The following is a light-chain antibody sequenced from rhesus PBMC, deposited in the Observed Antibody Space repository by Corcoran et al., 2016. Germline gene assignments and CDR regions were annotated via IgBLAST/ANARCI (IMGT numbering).Light chain of an antibody. CDR1: QDISSW. CDR2: AAS. V-gene: IGKV1-18*01. J-gene: IGKJ1*01. Sequence: DIQMTQSPSSLSASVGDKVTITCRASQDISSWLAWYQQNPGKAPKLLIYAASSLKSGVPSRFSGSGSGTDYTRTISSLQPEDFAIYYCQQGYNIPRTFGQGTKVEIK. CDR3: QQGYNIPRT.